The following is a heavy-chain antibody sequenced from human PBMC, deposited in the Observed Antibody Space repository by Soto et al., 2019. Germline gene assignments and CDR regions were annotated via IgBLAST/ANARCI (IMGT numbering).Heavy chain of an antibody. CDR3: ARHKPPLWFGELFLGWFDH. V-gene: IGHV4-39*01. CDR2: IYYSGST. D-gene: IGHD3-10*01. J-gene: IGHJ5*02. Sequence: RSLTCTVSGGSISSSSYYWGWIRQPPGKGLEWIGSIYYSGSTYYNPSLKSRVTISVETSKNQFSLKLSSVTAADTDVYYCARHKPPLWFGELFLGWFDHWAHGTMVTVSS. CDR1: GGSISSSSYY.